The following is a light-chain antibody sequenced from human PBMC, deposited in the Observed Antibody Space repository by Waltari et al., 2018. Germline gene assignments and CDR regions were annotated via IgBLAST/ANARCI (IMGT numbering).Light chain of an antibody. V-gene: IGKV3-11*01. CDR3: QQRTNSWT. Sequence: EIVLTQSPATLSLSPGDRATLSCRASQSVSRNLVWYQQKHGQAPRLLIYDASNRATGITARFSGSGSGTDFTLTISSLEPEDFAVYYCQQRTNSWTFGQGTKVEIK. J-gene: IGKJ1*01. CDR2: DAS. CDR1: QSVSRN.